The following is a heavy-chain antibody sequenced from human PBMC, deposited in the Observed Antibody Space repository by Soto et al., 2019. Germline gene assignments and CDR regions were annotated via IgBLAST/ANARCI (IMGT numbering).Heavy chain of an antibody. V-gene: IGHV3-23*01. J-gene: IGHJ6*03. Sequence: EVQLLESGGGLVQPGGSLRLSCAASGFTFSSYAMSWVRQAPGKGLEWVSAISGSGGSTYYADSVKGRFTISRDNSKNTLYLQMNSLRAEDTAVYYCAKDQRTYYHGSGSYSAYYYYYMDVWGKGTTVTVSS. CDR3: AKDQRTYYHGSGSYSAYYYYYMDV. D-gene: IGHD3-10*01. CDR1: GFTFSSYA. CDR2: ISGSGGST.